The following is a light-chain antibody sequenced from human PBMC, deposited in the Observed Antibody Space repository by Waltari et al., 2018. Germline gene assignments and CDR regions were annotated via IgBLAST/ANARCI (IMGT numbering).Light chain of an antibody. CDR1: QSLTKRY. Sequence: VLTQSPGTLSLSPGERATLSCRASQSLTKRYLAWYQQKPGQAPRLLIYGASSKAAGSPDRLSGSGSGTDFTLTISRLEPEDFAVYYCQQYGSSVLYTFGQGTKLEIK. CDR2: GAS. CDR3: QQYGSSVLYT. J-gene: IGKJ2*01. V-gene: IGKV3-20*01.